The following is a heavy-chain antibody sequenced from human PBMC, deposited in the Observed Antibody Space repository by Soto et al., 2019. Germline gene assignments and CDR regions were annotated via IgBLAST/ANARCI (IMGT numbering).Heavy chain of an antibody. CDR2: ISAYNGNT. CDR1: GYTFTSYG. Sequence: GASVKVSCKASGYTFTSYGISWVRQAPGQGLEWMGWISAYNGNTNYAQKLQGRVTMTTDTSTSTAYMELRSLRSDDTAVYYCGRASITMVRGTYGMGVWGQRTTVTVSS. D-gene: IGHD3-10*01. CDR3: GRASITMVRGTYGMGV. V-gene: IGHV1-18*04. J-gene: IGHJ6*02.